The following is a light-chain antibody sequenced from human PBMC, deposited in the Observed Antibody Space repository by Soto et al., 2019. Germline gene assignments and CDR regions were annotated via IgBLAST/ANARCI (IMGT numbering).Light chain of an antibody. Sequence: DIQMTQSPSSLSASVGDRVTLTCRASETISTFLNWYQHKPGRAPKLLIYAASRLQSGVPSRFSGSGSGTDFTLPITGRRPEDFQSYYVKQSYSLSPLTFGKGPR. CDR2: AAS. V-gene: IGKV1-39*01. CDR1: ETISTF. J-gene: IGKJ5*01. CDR3: KQSYSLSPLT.